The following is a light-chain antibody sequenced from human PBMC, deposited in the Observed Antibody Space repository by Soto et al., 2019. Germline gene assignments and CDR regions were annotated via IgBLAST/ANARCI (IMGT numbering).Light chain of an antibody. J-gene: IGKJ1*01. Sequence: EIVLTQSPVTLSLSPGERSTLSFSSSQSVSSYLAWYQQKPGQAPRLLIYDASNRATGIPARFSGSGSGTDFTLTISSLEPEDFAVYYCQQRSNWPPWTFGQGTKVDIK. V-gene: IGKV3-11*01. CDR3: QQRSNWPPWT. CDR1: QSVSSY. CDR2: DAS.